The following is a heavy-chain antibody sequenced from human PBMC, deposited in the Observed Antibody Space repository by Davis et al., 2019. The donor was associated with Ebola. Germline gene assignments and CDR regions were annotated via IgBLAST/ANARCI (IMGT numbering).Heavy chain of an antibody. CDR3: ARGGETVTGTASHGMDV. CDR1: GFTFSSYW. CDR2: IKQDGSEK. D-gene: IGHD1-14*01. Sequence: PGGSLRLSCAVSGFTFSSYWMSWVRQAPGKGLEWVANIKQDGSEKYYVDSVKGRFTISRDNSKNTLYLQMDSLTAEDTAVYYCARGGETVTGTASHGMDVWGQGTTVTVSS. V-gene: IGHV3-7*03. J-gene: IGHJ6*02.